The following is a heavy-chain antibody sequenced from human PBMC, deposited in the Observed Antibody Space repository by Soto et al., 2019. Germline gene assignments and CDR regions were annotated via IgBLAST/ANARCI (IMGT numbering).Heavy chain of an antibody. CDR3: AREKCSSSSCNHGMDV. CDR1: AFTFNNFP. V-gene: IGHV3-21*01. J-gene: IGHJ6*02. Sequence: GGSLRLSCVASAFTFNNFPMHWVRQAPGKGLQWLASITTTSTYKYYADSVKGRFSISRDNAKNSLYLELTNLRSEDTAVYYCAREKCSSSSCNHGMDVWGLGTTVTVSS. D-gene: IGHD2-2*01. CDR2: ITTTSTYK.